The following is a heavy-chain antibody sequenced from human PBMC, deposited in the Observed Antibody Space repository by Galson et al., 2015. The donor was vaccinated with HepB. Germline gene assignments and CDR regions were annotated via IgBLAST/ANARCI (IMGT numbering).Heavy chain of an antibody. CDR1: GFAFSSYG. D-gene: IGHD3-22*01. J-gene: IGHJ4*02. CDR3: ARQYYYDSSGYYDPFDY. Sequence: SLRLSCAASGFAFSSYGMHWVRQAPGKGLEWVAGIWYDGGNKYYADSVKGRFTISRDNSKNTLYLQMNSLRAGDTAVYYCARQYYYDSSGYYDPFDYWGQGTLVTVSS. CDR2: IWYDGGNK. V-gene: IGHV3-33*01.